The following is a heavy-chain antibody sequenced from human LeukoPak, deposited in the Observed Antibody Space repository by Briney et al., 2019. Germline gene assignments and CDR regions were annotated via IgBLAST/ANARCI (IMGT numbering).Heavy chain of an antibody. V-gene: IGHV4-59*08. Sequence: NPSETLSLTCTVSGGSISSYYWGWIRQPPGKGLEWIGYIYYSGSTDYNPSLKSRVTISVDTSKNQFSLKLSSVTAADTAVYYCARHLGYQLRRGYYYVMDVWGPGTTVTVSS. CDR3: ARHLGYQLRRGYYYVMDV. D-gene: IGHD2-2*01. CDR2: IYYSGST. J-gene: IGHJ6*02. CDR1: GGSISSYY.